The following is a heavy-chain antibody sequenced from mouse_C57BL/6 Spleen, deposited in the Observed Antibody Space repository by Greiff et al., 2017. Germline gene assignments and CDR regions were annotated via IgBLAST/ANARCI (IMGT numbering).Heavy chain of an antibody. CDR1: GYTFTDYY. V-gene: IGHV1-26*01. CDR2: INPNNGGT. CDR3: ARGRNFDY. J-gene: IGHJ2*01. Sequence: VQLQQSGPELVKPGASVKISCKASGYTFTDYYMNWVNQSHGKSLEWIGDINPNNGGTSYNQKFKGKATLTVDKSSSTAYMELRSLTSEDSAVYYCARGRNFDYWGQGTTLTVSS.